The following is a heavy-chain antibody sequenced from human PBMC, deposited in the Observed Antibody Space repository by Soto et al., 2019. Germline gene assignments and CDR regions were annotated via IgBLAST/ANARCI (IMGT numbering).Heavy chain of an antibody. V-gene: IGHV4-34*01. Sequence: SETLSLTCAVYGGSFSGYYWSWIRQPPGKGLEWIGEINHSGSTNYNPSLKSRVTISVDTSKNQFSLKLSSVTAADTAVYYCAGDRKGSIFGVVTYYYYGMDVWGQGTTVTVSS. CDR2: INHSGST. CDR1: GGSFSGYY. CDR3: AGDRKGSIFGVVTYYYYGMDV. D-gene: IGHD3-3*01. J-gene: IGHJ6*02.